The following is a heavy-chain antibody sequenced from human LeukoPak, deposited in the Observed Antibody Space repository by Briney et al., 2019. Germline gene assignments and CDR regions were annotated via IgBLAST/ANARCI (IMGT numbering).Heavy chain of an antibody. J-gene: IGHJ6*03. CDR2: IYTDGTT. CDR3: ARATQLWESKHFYYYYYLDV. D-gene: IGHD3-16*01. CDR1: VFTINDNY. Sequence: GGSLRLSCAASVFTINDNYMTWVRQAPGKGLDWVSFIYTDGTTVYADSVKGRFTLSRDDSKNILFLQINSLRAEDTAVYYCARATQLWESKHFYYYYYLDVWGKGTTVTVSS. V-gene: IGHV3-53*01.